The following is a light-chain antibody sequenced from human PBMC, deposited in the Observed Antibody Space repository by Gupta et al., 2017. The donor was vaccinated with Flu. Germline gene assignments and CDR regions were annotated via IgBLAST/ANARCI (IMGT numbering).Light chain of an antibody. CDR1: QGISYY. V-gene: IGKV1-27*01. CDR2: AAS. Sequence: DIQLTQSPSSLSASVGDRVTITCRASQGISYYLAWYQQKPGKVPKLLIYAASNLQSGVPSRFSGSGSGTDFTLTITSLQPEDVATYYCQKYDSAPWTFGQGTKV. CDR3: QKYDSAPWT. J-gene: IGKJ1*01.